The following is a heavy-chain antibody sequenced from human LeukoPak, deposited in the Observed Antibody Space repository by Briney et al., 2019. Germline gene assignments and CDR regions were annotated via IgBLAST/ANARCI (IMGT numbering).Heavy chain of an antibody. CDR3: ATDLITGAHGHY. J-gene: IGHJ4*02. CDR2: FDPEDGET. V-gene: IGHV1-24*01. CDR1: GYTLTELS. Sequence: EASVKVSCTVSGYTLTELSMHWVRQAPGKGLEWMGGFDPEDGETIYAQKFQGRVTMTEDTSTDTAYMELSSLRSEDTAVYYCATDLITGAHGHYWGQGTLVTVSS. D-gene: IGHD1-14*01.